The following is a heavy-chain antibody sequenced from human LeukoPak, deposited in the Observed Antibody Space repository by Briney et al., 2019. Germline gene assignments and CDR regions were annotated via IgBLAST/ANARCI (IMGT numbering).Heavy chain of an antibody. D-gene: IGHD3-10*01. Sequence: PGGSLRPSCAASGFTFSSYWMSWVRQAPGKGLEWVANIKQDGSEKYYVDSVKGRFTISRDNAKNSLYLQMNSLRAEDTAVYYCAREAGNYYYYYMDVWGKGTTVTISS. V-gene: IGHV3-7*01. J-gene: IGHJ6*03. CDR3: AREAGNYYYYYMDV. CDR1: GFTFSSYW. CDR2: IKQDGSEK.